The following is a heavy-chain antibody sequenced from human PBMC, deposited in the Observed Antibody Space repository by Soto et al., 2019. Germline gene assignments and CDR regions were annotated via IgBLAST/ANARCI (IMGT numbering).Heavy chain of an antibody. CDR2: ISYDGSNK. V-gene: IGHV3-30-3*01. Sequence: QVQLVESGGGVVQPGRSLRLSCAASGFTFSSYAMHWVRQAPGKGLEWVAVISYDGSNKYYADSVKGRFTISRDNSKNTLYLQMNSLRAEDTAVYYCARDVGGIQLWFSFDYWGQGTLVTVPS. CDR1: GFTFSSYA. D-gene: IGHD5-18*01. J-gene: IGHJ4*02. CDR3: ARDVGGIQLWFSFDY.